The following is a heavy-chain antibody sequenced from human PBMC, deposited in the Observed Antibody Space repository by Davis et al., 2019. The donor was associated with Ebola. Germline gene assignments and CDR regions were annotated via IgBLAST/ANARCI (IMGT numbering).Heavy chain of an antibody. CDR2: ICSDGTHK. Sequence: HTGGSLSLSCAASGFTFSRHCMHWVRPAPGKELGWVSRICSDGTHKAYADSVKGRFTISRDNSKNTLNLQTNRLRAEDTAVYYCARDGIAAGIPQKVHWFDFWGKGTLVTVSS. J-gene: IGHJ5*01. CDR1: GFTFSRHC. V-gene: IGHV3-74*01. CDR3: ARDGIAAGIPQKVHWFDF. D-gene: IGHD6-13*01.